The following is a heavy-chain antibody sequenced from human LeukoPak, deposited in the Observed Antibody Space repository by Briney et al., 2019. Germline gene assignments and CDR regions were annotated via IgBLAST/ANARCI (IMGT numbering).Heavy chain of an antibody. CDR2: ISSSSSYI. CDR1: GFTFSSYS. D-gene: IGHD2-2*02. J-gene: IGHJ3*02. CDR3: ATDEGYCSSTSCYTSAFDI. V-gene: IGHV3-21*01. Sequence: GGSLRLSCAASGFTFSSYSMNWVRQAPGKGLEWVSSISSSSSYIYYAVSVKGRFTISRDNAKNSLYLQMNSLRAEDTAVYYCATDEGYCSSTSCYTSAFDIWGQGTMVTVSS.